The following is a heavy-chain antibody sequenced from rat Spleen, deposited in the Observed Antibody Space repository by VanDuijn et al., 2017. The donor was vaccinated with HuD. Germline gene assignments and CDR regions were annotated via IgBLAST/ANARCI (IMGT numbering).Heavy chain of an antibody. J-gene: IGHJ2*01. V-gene: IGHV5-22*01. CDR1: GFTFSDYY. Sequence: EVQLVESGGGLVQPGRSMKLSCAASGFTFSDYYMAWVRQAPKKGLEWVASISYEGSSTYYGDSVKGRFTISRDNAKSTLYLQMNSLRSEDTATYYCARRGYSYYWGQGVMVTVSS. CDR3: ARRGYSYY. D-gene: IGHD1-1*01. CDR2: ISYEGSST.